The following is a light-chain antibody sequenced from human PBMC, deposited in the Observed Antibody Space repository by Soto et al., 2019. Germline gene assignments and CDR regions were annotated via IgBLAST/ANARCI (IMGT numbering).Light chain of an antibody. CDR2: DAS. CDR1: QGVTTN. CDR3: HQRSNCPRT. Sequence: TKSPSTLSASVGDRVTITCRGGQGVTTNFAGYQQKSGQSPRLLIYDASNRATCSPARFSGSGSGRDFTLTITSLEPEDFAAYYCHQRSNCPRTFGQGTKVDI. V-gene: IGKV3-11*02. J-gene: IGKJ1*01.